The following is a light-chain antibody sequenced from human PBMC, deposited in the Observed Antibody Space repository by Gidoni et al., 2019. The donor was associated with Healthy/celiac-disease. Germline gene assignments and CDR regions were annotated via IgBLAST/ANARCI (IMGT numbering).Light chain of an antibody. CDR3: SSYTSSSTLG. CDR2: DVS. CDR1: SSDVGGYNY. J-gene: IGLJ2*01. V-gene: IGLV2-14*01. Sequence: QSALTQPASVSGSPGQSITISCTGTSSDVGGYNYVSWYQQHPGKAPNLMIYDVSNRPSGVSNRFSGSKSVNTASLTISGLQAEDEADYYCSSYTSSSTLGFGGGTKLTVL.